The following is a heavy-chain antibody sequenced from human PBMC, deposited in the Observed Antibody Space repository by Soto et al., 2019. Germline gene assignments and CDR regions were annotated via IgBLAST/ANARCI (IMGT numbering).Heavy chain of an antibody. CDR3: AHSDCSTTSCYDWYFDL. CDR2: IYWDDDK. Sequence: QITLKESGPTLVKPTQTLTLTCTFSGFSLSTRGVGVGWIRQPPGKALEWLALIYWDDDKRYSPSLKSRLTLTNDTSKNQVVLTMTHMDPVDTATYYCAHSDCSTTSCYDWYFDLWGRGTLVTVSS. J-gene: IGHJ2*01. V-gene: IGHV2-5*02. D-gene: IGHD2-2*01. CDR1: GFSLSTRGVG.